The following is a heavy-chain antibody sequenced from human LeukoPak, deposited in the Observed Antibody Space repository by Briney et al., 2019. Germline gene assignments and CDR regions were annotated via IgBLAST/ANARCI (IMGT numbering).Heavy chain of an antibody. J-gene: IGHJ3*02. V-gene: IGHV4-4*02. CDR1: GGSISSSNW. CDR3: AVKASPGTNFGDAFDI. D-gene: IGHD3-16*01. CDR2: IYHSGST. Sequence: SETLSLTCTVSGGSISSSNWWSWVRQPPGKGLEWIGGIYHSGSTNYNPSLKSRVTISVDKSKNQFSLKLSSVTAADTAVYYCAVKASPGTNFGDAFDIWGQGTMVTVSS.